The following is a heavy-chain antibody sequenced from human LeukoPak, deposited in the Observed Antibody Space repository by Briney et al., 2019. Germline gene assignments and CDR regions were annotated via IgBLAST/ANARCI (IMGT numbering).Heavy chain of an antibody. D-gene: IGHD6-13*01. J-gene: IGHJ4*02. Sequence: SETLSLTCTVSGGSISSYYWSWIRQPAGKGLEWIGHIFTSGSTNYNPSLKSRVTISVEKCKNQFSLKLISVTAADTAVYYCARFDSSSWSYYFDYWGQGTLVTVSS. CDR2: IFTSGST. CDR1: GGSISSYY. CDR3: ARFDSSSWSYYFDY. V-gene: IGHV4-4*07.